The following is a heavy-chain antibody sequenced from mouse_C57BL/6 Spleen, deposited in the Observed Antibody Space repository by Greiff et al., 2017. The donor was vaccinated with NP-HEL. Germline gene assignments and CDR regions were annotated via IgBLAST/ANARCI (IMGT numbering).Heavy chain of an antibody. J-gene: IGHJ2*01. CDR1: GYTFTSYW. CDR2: IDPSDSET. V-gene: IGHV1-52*01. CDR3: ARGYYGSSRDYFDY. D-gene: IGHD1-1*01. Sequence: QVQLQQPGAELVRPGSSVKLSCKASGYTFTSYWMHWVKQRPIQGLEWIGNIDPSDSETHYNQKFKDKATLTVDKSSSTAYMQLSSLTSEDSAVYYCARGYYGSSRDYFDYWGQGTTLTVSS.